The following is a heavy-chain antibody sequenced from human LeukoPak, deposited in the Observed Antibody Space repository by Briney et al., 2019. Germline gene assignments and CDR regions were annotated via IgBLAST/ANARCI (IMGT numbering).Heavy chain of an antibody. Sequence: GASVKVSCKASGYTFTSYGISWVRQAPGQGLEWMGWISAYSGNTNYAQKLQGRVTMTTDTSTSTAYMELRSLRSDDTAVYYCAREGDNYYYDSSDGAFDIWGQGTMVTVS. J-gene: IGHJ3*02. CDR1: GYTFTSYG. V-gene: IGHV1-18*01. CDR2: ISAYSGNT. CDR3: AREGDNYYYDSSDGAFDI. D-gene: IGHD3-22*01.